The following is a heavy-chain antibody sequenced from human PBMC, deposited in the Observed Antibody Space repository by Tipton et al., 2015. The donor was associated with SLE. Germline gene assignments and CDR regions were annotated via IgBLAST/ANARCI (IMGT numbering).Heavy chain of an antibody. CDR2: IYSRGSA. CDR1: GGSIRTYY. V-gene: IGHV4-59*01. Sequence: SLTCTVSGGSIRTYYWSWIRQPPGKGLEWIGYIYSRGSANYNPSLESRVTMSVDTSKNQFSLTLRSVTTADTAVYYCARHLWTLGGGEYFQHWGQGTLVTVSS. CDR3: ARHLWTLGGGEYFQH. D-gene: IGHD2/OR15-2a*01. J-gene: IGHJ1*01.